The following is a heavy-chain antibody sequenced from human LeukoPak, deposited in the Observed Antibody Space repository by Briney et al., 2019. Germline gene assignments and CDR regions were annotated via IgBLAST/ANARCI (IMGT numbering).Heavy chain of an antibody. Sequence: GGSLRLSCVASGFTFSGYAMSWVRQAPGGGLELVSAIRGGGGDTFYANFVKGRFTISRDNSKNTVYLQMNGLRAEDSALYYCAKGIWAEAGGYDPFDYWGQGTLVTVSS. CDR2: IRGGGGDT. CDR1: GFTFSGYA. D-gene: IGHD5-12*01. CDR3: AKGIWAEAGGYDPFDY. J-gene: IGHJ4*02. V-gene: IGHV3-23*01.